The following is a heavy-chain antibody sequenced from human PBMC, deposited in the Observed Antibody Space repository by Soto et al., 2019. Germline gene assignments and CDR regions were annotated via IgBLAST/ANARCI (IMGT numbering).Heavy chain of an antibody. CDR3: ASSLGYCSGGSCYPTANWFDP. Sequence: QVQLVQSGAEVKKPGASVKVSCKASGYTFTSYDINWVRQATGQGLEWMGWMNPNSGNTGYAQKFQGRVTMTRNTSISTAYMELSSLRSEDTAVYYCASSLGYCSGGSCYPTANWFDPWGQGTLVTVS. J-gene: IGHJ5*02. CDR1: GYTFTSYD. CDR2: MNPNSGNT. V-gene: IGHV1-8*01. D-gene: IGHD2-15*01.